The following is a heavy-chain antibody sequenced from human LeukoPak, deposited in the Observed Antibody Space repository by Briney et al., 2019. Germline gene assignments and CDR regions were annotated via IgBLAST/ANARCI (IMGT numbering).Heavy chain of an antibody. CDR3: ARSSDYFTYFGL. CDR1: GFTVSDYY. CDR2: MSSTGNTI. J-gene: IGHJ2*01. Sequence: GGSLRLSCAASGFTVSDYYMTWIRQAPGKGLEWVSYMSSTGNTIYYADSVRGRFTVSRDNAKNSLFLQMDSLRAEDTAVYYCARSSDYFTYFGLWGRGSLVIVSS. V-gene: IGHV3-11*04. D-gene: IGHD2/OR15-2a*01.